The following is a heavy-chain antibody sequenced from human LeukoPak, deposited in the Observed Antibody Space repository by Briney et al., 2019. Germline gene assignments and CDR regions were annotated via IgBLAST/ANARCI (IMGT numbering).Heavy chain of an antibody. CDR2: INSDGSWT. D-gene: IGHD6-13*01. Sequence: GGSLRLSCAASGNYWMHWVRQAPGKGLVWVSHINSDGSWTSYADSVKGRFTISKDNAKNTLYLQMNSLRAEDTAVYYCAKDDQMYSSSWYEDYWGQGTLVTVSS. CDR1: GNYW. V-gene: IGHV3-74*01. CDR3: AKDDQMYSSSWYEDY. J-gene: IGHJ4*02.